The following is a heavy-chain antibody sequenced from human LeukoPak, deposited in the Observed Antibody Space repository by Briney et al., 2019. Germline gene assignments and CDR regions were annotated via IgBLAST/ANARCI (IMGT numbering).Heavy chain of an antibody. CDR1: GYTFIGYY. J-gene: IGHJ3*01. CDR2: INPNNGGT. CDR3: ARANTGRAFDL. V-gene: IGHV1-2*02. Sequence: ASVNVSCKASGYTFIGYYMHWVRQAPGQGLEWMGWINPNNGGTNYAQKFQGRVTMTRDTSVSTAYVELNNLKSDDTAIYYCARANTGRAFDLWGQGTLVTVSS.